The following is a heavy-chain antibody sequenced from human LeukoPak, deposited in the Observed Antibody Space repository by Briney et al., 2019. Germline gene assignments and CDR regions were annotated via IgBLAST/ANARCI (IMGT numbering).Heavy chain of an antibody. D-gene: IGHD3-10*01. CDR1: GFTFSTYD. J-gene: IGHJ3*02. Sequence: GSLRLSCAASGFTFSTYDMNWVRQAPGKGLEWVSYISSSGSTIYCADSVKGRFTISRDNAKNSLYLQMNSLRAEDTAVYYCARDLGLWFGSIGGAFDIWGQGTMVTVSS. V-gene: IGHV3-48*03. CDR2: ISSSGSTI. CDR3: ARDLGLWFGSIGGAFDI.